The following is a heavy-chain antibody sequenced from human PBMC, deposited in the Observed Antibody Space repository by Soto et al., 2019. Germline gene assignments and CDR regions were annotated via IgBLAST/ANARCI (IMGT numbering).Heavy chain of an antibody. CDR3: ARGLGYSYGRGTYYYYYGMDV. CDR1: VGSSSSYY. V-gene: IGHV4-59*01. Sequence: SETLSLTCTVSVGSSSSYYWSWIRQPPGKGLEWIGYIYYSGSTNYNPSLKIRVTISVDTSKNQFSLKLSSVTAADTAVYYCARGLGYSYGRGTYYYYYGMDVWGQGTTVTVSS. D-gene: IGHD5-18*01. CDR2: IYYSGST. J-gene: IGHJ6*02.